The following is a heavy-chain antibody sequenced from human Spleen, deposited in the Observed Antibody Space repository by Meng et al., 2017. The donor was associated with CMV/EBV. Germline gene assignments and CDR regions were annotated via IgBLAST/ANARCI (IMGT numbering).Heavy chain of an antibody. J-gene: IGHJ5*02. Sequence: GSLRLSCTVSGGSINGYYWSWIRQPPGKGLEWIGYVYYSGSSNYNPSLGSRVTVSVDTSNNQVSLKLDSVTAADTAVYYCARSRSSWYDWFDPWGQGTLVTVSS. CDR1: GGSINGYY. CDR3: ARSRSSWYDWFDP. D-gene: IGHD6-13*01. V-gene: IGHV4-59*01. CDR2: VYYSGSS.